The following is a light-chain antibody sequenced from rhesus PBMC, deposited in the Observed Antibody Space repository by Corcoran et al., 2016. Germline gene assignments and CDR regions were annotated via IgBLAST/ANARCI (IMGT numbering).Light chain of an antibody. CDR1: QNIYSD. CDR3: QHYHDNPLT. J-gene: IGKJ4*01. V-gene: IGKV1S8*01. Sequence: DIQMTQSPSALSASVGDRVTISCRASQNIYSDLAWYQQKPGKAPKLLIYAASSLQTGIPSRFSGSGFGTYFILTISSLQPEDSAAYDCQHYHDNPLTVGGGTKVEIK. CDR2: AAS.